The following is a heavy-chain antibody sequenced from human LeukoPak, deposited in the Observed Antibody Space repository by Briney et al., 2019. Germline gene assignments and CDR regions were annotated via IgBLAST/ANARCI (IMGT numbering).Heavy chain of an antibody. V-gene: IGHV4-59*01. CDR2: IYYSGST. D-gene: IGHD3-10*01. Sequence: SETLSLTCTVSGGSISSYYWNWIRQPPGKGLEWIGYIYYSGSTNYNPSLKSRVTVSVDMSKNQFSLKLSSVTAADTAVYYCARGAGSGRVFDYWGQGTLVTVSS. J-gene: IGHJ4*02. CDR3: ARGAGSGRVFDY. CDR1: GGSISSYY.